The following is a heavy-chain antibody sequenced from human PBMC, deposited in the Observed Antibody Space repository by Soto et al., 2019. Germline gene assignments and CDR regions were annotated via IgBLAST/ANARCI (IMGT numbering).Heavy chain of an antibody. CDR3: AKDRAVVVITLDY. Sequence: PGGSLRLSCAASGFTFSSYAMSWVRQAPGKGLEWGSAISGSGGSTYYADSVKGRFTISRDNSKNTLYLQLNSLRAEDTAVYYCAKDRAVVVITLDYWGQGTLVTVSS. CDR2: ISGSGGST. D-gene: IGHD3-22*01. J-gene: IGHJ4*02. CDR1: GFTFSSYA. V-gene: IGHV3-23*01.